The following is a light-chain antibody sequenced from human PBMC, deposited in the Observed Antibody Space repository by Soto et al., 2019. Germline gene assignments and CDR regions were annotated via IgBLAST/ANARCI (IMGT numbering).Light chain of an antibody. CDR3: QQYNTFWT. V-gene: IGKV1-5*01. CDR2: DAS. CDR1: ESISGW. Sequence: DIEMTHSPSTLSASIGHAVTITCRASESISGWLAWYQQQPGKAPKLLIYDASSLESGVPSRVSGSGSGTEFTLTISSLQPEDFATYYCQQYNTFWTFGPGTKVDI. J-gene: IGKJ1*01.